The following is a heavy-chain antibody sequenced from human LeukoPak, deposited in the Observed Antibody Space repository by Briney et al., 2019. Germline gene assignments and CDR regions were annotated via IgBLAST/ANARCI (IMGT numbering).Heavy chain of an antibody. CDR3: AKCDGGGYDTRRYYYYYYGMDV. Sequence: GGSLRLSCAVSGFTFSDYWMSWVRQAPGKGLEWVSAISGSGGSTYYADSVKGRFTISRDNSKNTLYLQMNSLRAEDTAVYYCAKCDGGGYDTRRYYYYYYGMDVWGQGTTVTVSS. J-gene: IGHJ6*02. CDR2: ISGSGGST. V-gene: IGHV3-23*01. D-gene: IGHD5-12*01. CDR1: GFTFSDYW.